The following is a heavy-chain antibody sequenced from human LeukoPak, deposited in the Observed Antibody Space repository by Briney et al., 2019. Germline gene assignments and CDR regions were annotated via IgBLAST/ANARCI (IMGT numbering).Heavy chain of an antibody. Sequence: PGGSLRLSCAASGFTFSSYWMHWVRQAPGKGLVWVSRINSDGSSTSYADSVKGRFTISRDNAKNTVYLQMNSLRAEDTAVYYCARVGYCSSGICYGMDVWGPGTTVTVSS. CDR1: GFTFSSYW. V-gene: IGHV3-74*01. CDR2: INSDGSST. D-gene: IGHD2-2*01. J-gene: IGHJ6*02. CDR3: ARVGYCSSGICYGMDV.